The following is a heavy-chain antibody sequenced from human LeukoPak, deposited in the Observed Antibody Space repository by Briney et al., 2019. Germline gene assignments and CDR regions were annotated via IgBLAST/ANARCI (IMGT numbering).Heavy chain of an antibody. Sequence: GGSLRLSCAASGFTFSSYAMSWVRQAPGKGLEWVSAISGSGGSTYYADSVKGRFTISRDNSKNTLYLQMNSLRAEDTAVYYCAKLDAIIAARYSGYDFGDYASDYWGQGTLVTVSS. CDR1: GFTFSSYA. CDR2: ISGSGGST. CDR3: AKLDAIIAARYSGYDFGDYASDY. D-gene: IGHD5-12*01. V-gene: IGHV3-23*01. J-gene: IGHJ4*02.